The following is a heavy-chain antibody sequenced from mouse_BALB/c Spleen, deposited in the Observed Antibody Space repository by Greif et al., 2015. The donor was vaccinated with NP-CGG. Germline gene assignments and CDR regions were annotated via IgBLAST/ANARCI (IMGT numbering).Heavy chain of an antibody. CDR3: ARKRNYDAMDY. CDR1: GYTFSSYW. D-gene: IGHD2-1*01. CDR2: ILPGSGST. V-gene: IGHV1-9*01. Sequence: QVQLQQSGAELMKPGASVKISCKATGYTFSSYWIEWVKQRPGHGLEWIGEILPGSGSTNYNEKFKGKATFTADTSSNTAYMQLSSLTSEDSAVYYCARKRNYDAMDYWGQGTSVTVSS. J-gene: IGHJ4*01.